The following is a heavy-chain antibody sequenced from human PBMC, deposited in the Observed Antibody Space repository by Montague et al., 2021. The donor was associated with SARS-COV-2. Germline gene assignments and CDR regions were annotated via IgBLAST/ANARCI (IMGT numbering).Heavy chain of an antibody. J-gene: IGHJ4*02. D-gene: IGHD3-10*01. CDR1: SGSIISGGYY. Sequence: SETLSLTCSVSSGSIISGGYYWGWLRQPQGKELEWIGNNYNSGTTYNTPPLQSRGTISVDTSRKMFSLKLTSVTAADTAVYYCAGGYGSGSYSSWGQGTLVTVSS. CDR3: AGGYGSGSYSS. CDR2: NYNSGTT. V-gene: IGHV4-39*07.